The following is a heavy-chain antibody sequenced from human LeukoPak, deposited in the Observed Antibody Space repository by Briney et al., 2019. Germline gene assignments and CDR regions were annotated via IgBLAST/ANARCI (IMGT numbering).Heavy chain of an antibody. Sequence: ASVKVSCKASGYTFTSYGISWVRQAPGQGLEWMGLINPSSGGTNYAQKFQGRVTMTRDTSISTAYMELSRLRSDDTAVYYCARDMSNYDFWSGYYSPFGYWGQGTLVTVSS. V-gene: IGHV1-2*02. D-gene: IGHD3-3*01. CDR3: ARDMSNYDFWSGYYSPFGY. CDR1: GYTFTSYG. CDR2: INPSSGGT. J-gene: IGHJ4*02.